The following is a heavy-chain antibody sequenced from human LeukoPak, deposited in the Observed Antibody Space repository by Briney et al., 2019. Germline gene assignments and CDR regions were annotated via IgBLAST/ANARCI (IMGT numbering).Heavy chain of an antibody. CDR3: ARGAIAARPSYYYMDV. D-gene: IGHD6-6*01. CDR2: INHSGST. CDR1: GGSFSGYY. Sequence: SETLSLTCAVYGGSFSGYYWSWIRQPPGKGLEWIGEINHSGSTNYNPSLKSRVTISVDTSKNQFSLKLSSVTAADTAVYYCARGAIAARPSYYYMDVWGKGTTVTVSS. V-gene: IGHV4-34*01. J-gene: IGHJ6*03.